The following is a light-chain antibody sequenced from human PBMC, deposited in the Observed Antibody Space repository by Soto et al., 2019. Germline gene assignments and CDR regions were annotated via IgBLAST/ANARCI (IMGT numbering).Light chain of an antibody. V-gene: IGKV3-15*01. CDR3: QQYNTWPPT. Sequence: EIVMTQSPATVSVSPGERVTLSCRASQSVSSNLAWYQQKPSQAPRLLISGASTRATGVPARFSGSGPGTEFTLTISSLQAEDFAIYYCQQYNTWPPTFGQGTKV. CDR2: GAS. CDR1: QSVSSN. J-gene: IGKJ1*01.